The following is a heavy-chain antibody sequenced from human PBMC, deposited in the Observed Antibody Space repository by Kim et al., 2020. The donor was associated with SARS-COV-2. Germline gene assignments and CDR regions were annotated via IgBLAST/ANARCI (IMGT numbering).Heavy chain of an antibody. Sequence: SETLSLTCTVSGGSISSYYWSWIRQPPGKGLEWIGYIYYSGSTNYNPSLKSRVTISVDTSNNQFSLKLSSVTAADTAVYYCARESRGYSYGYSSMYFDYWGHGTLVTDSS. CDR2: IYYSGST. CDR3: ARESRGYSYGYSSMYFDY. V-gene: IGHV4-59*01. D-gene: IGHD5-18*01. CDR1: GGSISSYY. J-gene: IGHJ4*01.